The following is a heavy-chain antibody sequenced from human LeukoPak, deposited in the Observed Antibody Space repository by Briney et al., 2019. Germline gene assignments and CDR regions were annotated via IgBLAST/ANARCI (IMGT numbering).Heavy chain of an antibody. CDR2: IIPILGIA. Sequence: ASVKVSCKASGGTFSSYAISWVRQAPGQGLEWMGRIIPILGIANYAQKFQGRVTITADKSTSTAYMELSSLRSEDTAVYYRARDRPLYSSSDYWGQGTLVTVSS. D-gene: IGHD6-6*01. J-gene: IGHJ4*02. CDR3: ARDRPLYSSSDY. CDR1: GGTFSSYA. V-gene: IGHV1-69*04.